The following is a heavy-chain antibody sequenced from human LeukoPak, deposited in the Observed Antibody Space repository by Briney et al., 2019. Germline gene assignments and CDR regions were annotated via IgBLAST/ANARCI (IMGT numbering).Heavy chain of an antibody. Sequence: SETLSLTCTVSGGSISRYYWSWIRQPPGKGLEWIGYIYYSGSTNYNPSLKSRVTISVDTSKNQFSLKLSSVTAADTAVYYCARERASDSNWYFDLWGRGTLVTVSS. J-gene: IGHJ2*01. CDR3: ARERASDSNWYFDL. CDR1: GGSISRYY. D-gene: IGHD2-21*02. V-gene: IGHV4-59*01. CDR2: IYYSGST.